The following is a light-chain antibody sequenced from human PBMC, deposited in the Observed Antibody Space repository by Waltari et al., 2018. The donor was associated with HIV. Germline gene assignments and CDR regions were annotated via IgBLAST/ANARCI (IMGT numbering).Light chain of an antibody. CDR2: GAS. V-gene: IGKV1-12*01. Sequence: DIQMTQSPRYMSAFVGDRVTITCRASQGISTWLAWYQQKPGKVPQLLIHGASALHSCVPSRFNGSGSGTQFSLTISSLQSEDFATYYCQQTNGSPLTFGGGTTLE. CDR3: QQTNGSPLT. J-gene: IGKJ2*01. CDR1: QGISTW.